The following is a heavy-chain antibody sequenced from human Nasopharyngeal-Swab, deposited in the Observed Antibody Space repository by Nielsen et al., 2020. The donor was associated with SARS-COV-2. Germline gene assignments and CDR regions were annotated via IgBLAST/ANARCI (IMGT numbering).Heavy chain of an antibody. CDR3: ARAIFGVVIIFNYYYMDV. D-gene: IGHD3-3*01. J-gene: IGHJ6*03. CDR2: INHSGST. Sequence: WIRQPPGKGLEWIGEINHSGSTNYNPSLKRRGTISVDTSKNQFSLKPSSVTAADTAVYYCARAIFGVVIIFNYYYMDVWGKGTTVTVSS. V-gene: IGHV4-34*01.